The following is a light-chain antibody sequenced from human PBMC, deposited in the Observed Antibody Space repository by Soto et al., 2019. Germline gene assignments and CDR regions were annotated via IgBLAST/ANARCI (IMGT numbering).Light chain of an antibody. CDR1: LNVNSY. CDR2: DAS. Sequence: VWTQSTATLSLPPGERATLSCRSSLNVNSYLAWYQQKPGQAPRLLIYDASNRAAGIPARFSGSGSGTDFTLTISSLEPEDFAIYYCQQRQYWPPITFGQGTKV. V-gene: IGKV3-11*01. J-gene: IGKJ1*01. CDR3: QQRQYWPPIT.